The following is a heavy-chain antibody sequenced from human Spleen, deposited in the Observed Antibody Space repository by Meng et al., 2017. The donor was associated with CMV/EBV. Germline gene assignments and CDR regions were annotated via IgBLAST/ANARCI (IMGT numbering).Heavy chain of an antibody. CDR3: AREKGYCTSTTCYTDRQVLDY. Sequence: GGSLRLSCAAYGSSFSSYMMTWVRQAPGKGLEWVSSISGTSRYIYYADSLKGRFTISRDNARNSLYLQMNSLRAEDTAVYYCAREKGYCTSTTCYTDRQVLDYWGQGTLVTVS. V-gene: IGHV3-21*01. CDR2: ISGTSRYI. CDR1: GSSFSSYM. D-gene: IGHD2-2*02. J-gene: IGHJ4*02.